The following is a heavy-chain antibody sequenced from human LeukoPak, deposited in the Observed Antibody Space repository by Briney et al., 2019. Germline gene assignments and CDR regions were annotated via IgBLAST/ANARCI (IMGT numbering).Heavy chain of an antibody. Sequence: TGGSLRLSCAASGFRFDAYAMSWVRQAPGKGLEWVSGFSESFSASGGSTYSADSVKGRFTISRDNSRNTMYLQMNSLRAEDTALYYCAKGEGDTMMGVWGQGTTVTVSS. CDR1: GFRFDAYA. V-gene: IGHV3-23*01. D-gene: IGHD3-22*01. CDR2: FSESFSASGGST. CDR3: AKGEGDTMMGV. J-gene: IGHJ6*02.